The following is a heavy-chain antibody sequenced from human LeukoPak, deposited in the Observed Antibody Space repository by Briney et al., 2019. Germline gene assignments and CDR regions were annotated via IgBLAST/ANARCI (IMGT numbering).Heavy chain of an antibody. CDR3: AMGRELLFPGSYFDY. CDR2: IRYDGSNK. D-gene: IGHD1-26*01. J-gene: IGHJ4*02. Sequence: PGGSLRLSCAASGFTFSSYGMHWVRQAPGKGLEWVAFIRYDGSNKYYTDSVKGRFTISRDNSKNTLYLQMNSLRAEDTAVYYCAMGRELLFPGSYFDYWDQGTLVTVSS. CDR1: GFTFSSYG. V-gene: IGHV3-30*02.